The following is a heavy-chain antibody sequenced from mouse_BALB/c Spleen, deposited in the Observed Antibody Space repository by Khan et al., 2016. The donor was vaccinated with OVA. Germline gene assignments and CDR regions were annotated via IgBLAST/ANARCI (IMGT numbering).Heavy chain of an antibody. CDR2: IYPGDGDT. D-gene: IGHD1-1*01. J-gene: IGHJ1*01. CDR1: GYAFSSYW. CDR3: ARAYGYWYFDV. Sequence: QVQLKQSGAELVRPGSSVKISCKASGYAFSSYWMNWMKQRPGQGLEWIGQIYPGDGDTNDNGKFEGKATLTAAKSSSTAYLQLSTVTSEDLVVYFCARAYGYWYFDVWGAGTTVTVSS. V-gene: IGHV1-80*01.